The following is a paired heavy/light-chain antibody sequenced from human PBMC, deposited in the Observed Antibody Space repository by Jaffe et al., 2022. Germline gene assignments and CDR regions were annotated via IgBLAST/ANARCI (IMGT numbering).Light chain of an antibody. CDR1: KLGDKY. J-gene: IGLJ1*01. V-gene: IGLV3-1*01. Sequence: SYELTQPPSVSVSPGQTASITCSGDKLGDKYACWYQQKPGQSPVLVIYQDSKRPSGIPERFSGSNSGNTATLTISGTQAMDEADYYCQAWDSSTAVFGTGTKVTVL. CDR3: QAWDSSTAV. CDR2: QDS.
Heavy chain of an antibody. Sequence: EVQLLESGGGLVQPGGSLRLSCAASGFTFSSYAMSWVRQAPGKGLEWVSAISGSGGSTYYADSVKGRFTISRDNSKNTLYLQMNSLRAEDTAVYYCAKDQERNIVVVHSLPADAFDIWGQGTMVTVSS. J-gene: IGHJ3*02. CDR3: AKDQERNIVVVHSLPADAFDI. CDR2: ISGSGGST. V-gene: IGHV3-23*01. CDR1: GFTFSSYA. D-gene: IGHD2-15*01.